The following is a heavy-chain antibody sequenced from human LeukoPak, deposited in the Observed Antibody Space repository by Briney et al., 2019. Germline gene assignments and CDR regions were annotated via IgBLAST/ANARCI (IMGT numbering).Heavy chain of an antibody. CDR2: INHSGST. D-gene: IGHD5-24*01. CDR3: ARQARRWLQYCAGVRALDI. CDR1: GGSFSGYY. V-gene: IGHV4-34*01. J-gene: IGHJ3*02. Sequence: SETLSLTCALCGGSFSGYYWSWIRQPPGKGLEWFGEINHSGSTNYNPSLKSRVTISIDTSKNQFSLKLSSVTAADTAVYYCARQARRWLQYCAGVRALDIWGPGTMVTVSS.